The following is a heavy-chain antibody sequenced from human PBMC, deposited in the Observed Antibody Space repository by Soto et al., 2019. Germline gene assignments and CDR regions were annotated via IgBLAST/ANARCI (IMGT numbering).Heavy chain of an antibody. CDR3: ARARYSSGHNWFDP. CDR1: GYTFTRFG. D-gene: IGHD2-15*01. Sequence: ASVKVSCKASGYTFTRFGISWVRQAPGQGLEWMGWISAFNGATNYAQKFQGRVTMTRNTSISTAYMDLSSLRSEDTAVYYCARARYSSGHNWFDPWGQGTLVTVSS. J-gene: IGHJ5*02. CDR2: ISAFNGAT. V-gene: IGHV1-18*01.